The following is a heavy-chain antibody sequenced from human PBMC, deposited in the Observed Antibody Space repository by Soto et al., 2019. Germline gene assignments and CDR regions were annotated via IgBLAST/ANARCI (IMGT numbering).Heavy chain of an antibody. Sequence: EVQLVESGGGLVQPGGSLRLSCAASGFTVSSNYMSWVRPAPGKGLEWVSVIYSGGSTYYADSVKGRFTISRHNSKNTLYLQMNSLRAEDTAVYYCARGRDCGGDCPNWFDPWGQGTLVTVSS. CDR1: GFTVSSNY. D-gene: IGHD2-21*02. CDR3: ARGRDCGGDCPNWFDP. V-gene: IGHV3-53*04. J-gene: IGHJ5*02. CDR2: IYSGGST.